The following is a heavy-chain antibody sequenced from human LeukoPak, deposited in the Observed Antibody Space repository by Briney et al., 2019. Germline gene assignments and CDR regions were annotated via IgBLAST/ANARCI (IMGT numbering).Heavy chain of an antibody. CDR2: INPNRGGT. D-gene: IGHD4-17*01. CDR3: ARDTCDGVTCYNWFDP. V-gene: IGHV1-2*02. CDR1: GYSSNDYY. J-gene: IGHJ5*02. Sequence: GASVKVSCKASGYSSNDYYIHWARQAPGQGLEWMGWINPNRGGTSYAQKFQGRVTMTRDTSITTAYMELSSLRSDDTAMYYCARDTCDGVTCYNWFDPWGQGTLVTVSS.